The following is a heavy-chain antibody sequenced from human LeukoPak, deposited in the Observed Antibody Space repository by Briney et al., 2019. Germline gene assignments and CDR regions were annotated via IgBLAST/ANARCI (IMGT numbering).Heavy chain of an antibody. J-gene: IGHJ2*01. V-gene: IGHV4-59*08. Sequence: PSETLSLTCTVSGGSISSYYWSWIRQPPRKGLEWIGYIYYSGSTDYNPSLKSRVTISVDTSKDQFSLKLSSVTAADTAVYYCATRDWYFDLWGRGTLVTVSS. CDR1: GGSISSYY. CDR3: ATRDWYFDL. CDR2: IYYSGST.